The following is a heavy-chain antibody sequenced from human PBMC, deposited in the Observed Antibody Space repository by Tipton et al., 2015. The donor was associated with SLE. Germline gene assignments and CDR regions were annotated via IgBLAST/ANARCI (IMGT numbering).Heavy chain of an antibody. CDR2: IHYTGNT. V-gene: IGHV4-39*07. CDR3: ARPSFYGMDV. CDR1: GDSINSQY. D-gene: IGHD2-2*01. Sequence: TLSLTCNVSGDSINSQYWGWIRQPPGKGLEWIGSIHYTGNTYHNPSLRSRVTISVDTSKNQFSLRLNSVTAADTAVYYCARPSFYGMDVWGQGTTVTVSS. J-gene: IGHJ6*02.